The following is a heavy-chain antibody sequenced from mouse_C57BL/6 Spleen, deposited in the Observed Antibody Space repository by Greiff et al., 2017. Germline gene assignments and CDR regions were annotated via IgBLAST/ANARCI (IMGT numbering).Heavy chain of an antibody. J-gene: IGHJ1*03. D-gene: IGHD1-1*01. CDR2: IYWDDDK. Sequence: QVTLKVSGPGILQSSQTLSLTCSFSGFSLSTSGMGVSWIRQPSGKGLEWLAHIYWDDDKRYNPSLKSRLTISKDTSRNQVFLKITSVDTADTATYYCARSFLYYYGSSSYWYFDVWGTGTTVTVSS. CDR1: GFSLSTSGMG. CDR3: ARSFLYYYGSSSYWYFDV. V-gene: IGHV8-12*01.